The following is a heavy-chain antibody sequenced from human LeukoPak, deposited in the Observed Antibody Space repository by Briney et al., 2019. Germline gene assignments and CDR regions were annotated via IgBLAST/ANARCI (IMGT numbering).Heavy chain of an antibody. J-gene: IGHJ5*02. CDR2: IIPIFGKA. D-gene: IGHD2-2*01. Sequence: GSSVKVSCKASGGTFSSYAISWGRQAPGQGLEWRGGIIPIFGKANYAQKFQGRVTITPDESTSTASMEPSSLRSEDTAVYYCARGGDIVVVPAAIPYNWFDPWGQGTLVTVSS. CDR1: GGTFSSYA. CDR3: ARGGDIVVVPAAIPYNWFDP. V-gene: IGHV1-69*01.